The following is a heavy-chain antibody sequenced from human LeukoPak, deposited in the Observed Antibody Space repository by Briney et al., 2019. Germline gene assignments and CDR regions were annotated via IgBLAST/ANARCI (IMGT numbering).Heavy chain of an antibody. D-gene: IGHD1-1*01. J-gene: IGHJ4*02. Sequence: ASVKVSCKASGYTFASYYMHWVRQAPGQGLEWMGIINPSGGSTSYAQKFQGRVTMTRNTSISTAYMELSSLRSEDTAVYYCARDGNDGIDYWGQGTLVTVSS. CDR2: INPSGGST. V-gene: IGHV1-46*01. CDR3: ARDGNDGIDY. CDR1: GYTFASYY.